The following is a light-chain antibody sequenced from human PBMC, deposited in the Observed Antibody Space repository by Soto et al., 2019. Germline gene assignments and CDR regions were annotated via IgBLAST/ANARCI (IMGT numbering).Light chain of an antibody. V-gene: IGKV1-5*03. CDR1: QSISYW. Sequence: DIQMTQSPSTLSASVGDRVTITCRASQSISYWLAWYQQKPGKAPKLLIYEASSLGSGVPSRFSGSGSGTEFTFTISSLQPDDFATYYCQQYNSYRTFGQGTKVDIK. J-gene: IGKJ1*01. CDR2: EAS. CDR3: QQYNSYRT.